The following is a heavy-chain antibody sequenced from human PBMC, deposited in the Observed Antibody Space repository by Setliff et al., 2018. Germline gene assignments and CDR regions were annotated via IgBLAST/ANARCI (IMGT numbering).Heavy chain of an antibody. V-gene: IGHV3-23*01. CDR3: ANWAGVAEGFYGPFDY. J-gene: IGHJ4*02. D-gene: IGHD3-10*01. CDR1: GFIFSNYA. CDR2: ISGSGGII. Sequence: GGFLRLSCAASGFIFSNYAMHWVRQAPGKGLEWVSVISGSGGIIYYADSVKGRFTISRDNSQNTLYLQMNSLRAEDTAVYYCANWAGVAEGFYGPFDYWGQGTLVTVSS.